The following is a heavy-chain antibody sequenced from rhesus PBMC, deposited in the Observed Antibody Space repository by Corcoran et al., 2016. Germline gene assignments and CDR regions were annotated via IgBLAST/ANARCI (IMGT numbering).Heavy chain of an antibody. J-gene: IGHJ4*01. CDR1: GGSIRGYYS. CDR3: ASSIDY. CDR2: VDGNSASN. V-gene: IGHV4-73*01. Sequence: QVKLLQWGKGLVKPSETLSLTCAVYGGSIRGYYSWTWIRQAPGKGLEWIGNVDGNSASNKYNHSLKNRFAISKDTSKNQFSLKRSSVTAADTAVYYCASSIDYWGQGVLVTVSS.